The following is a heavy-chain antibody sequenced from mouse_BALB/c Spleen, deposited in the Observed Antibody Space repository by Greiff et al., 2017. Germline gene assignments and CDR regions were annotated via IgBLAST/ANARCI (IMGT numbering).Heavy chain of an antibody. J-gene: IGHJ4*01. CDR1: GYTFTSYW. CDR3: ARSPTGMDY. D-gene: IGHD4-1*02. CDR2: INPSTGYT. V-gene: IGHV1-7*01. Sequence: QVQLQQSGAELAKPGASVKMSCKASGYTFTSYWMHWVKQRPGQGLEWIGYINPSTGYTEYNQKFKDKATLTADKSSSTAYMQLSSLTSEDSAVYSCARSPTGMDYWGQGTSVTVSS.